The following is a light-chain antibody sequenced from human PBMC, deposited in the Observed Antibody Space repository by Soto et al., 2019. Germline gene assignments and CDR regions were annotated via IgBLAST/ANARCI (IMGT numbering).Light chain of an antibody. V-gene: IGLV1-40*01. CDR1: SSNIGEGYD. CDR2: GNS. CDR3: QSYDSSLSAL. J-gene: IGLJ3*02. Sequence: QSVLTQPPSVSGAPGQRITISCTGSSSNIGEGYDVYWYQQHPGKAPKLLIYGNSNRPSGVPDRFSGSKSGTSASLAITGLQAEDEADYYCQSYDSSLSALFGGGTKLTVL.